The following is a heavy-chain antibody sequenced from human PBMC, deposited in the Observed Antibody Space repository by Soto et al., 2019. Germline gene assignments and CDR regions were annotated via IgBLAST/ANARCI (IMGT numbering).Heavy chain of an antibody. CDR3: ARDDGWVWLRFDY. D-gene: IGHD5-12*01. CDR1: GFTFSSYW. CDR2: MNQDGSQN. V-gene: IGHV3-7*01. Sequence: EVQLVESGGGLVQPGGSLRLSCAASGFTFSSYWMSWVRQAPGKGLEWVANMNQDGSQNFYVDSVKGRFTISRDNAKTSLYLQMNSLRDEDTAVYYCARDDGWVWLRFDYWGRGTLVTVSS. J-gene: IGHJ4*02.